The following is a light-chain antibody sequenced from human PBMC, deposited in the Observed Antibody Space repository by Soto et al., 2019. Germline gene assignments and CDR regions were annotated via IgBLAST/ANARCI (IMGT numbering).Light chain of an antibody. CDR2: RAS. CDR3: QQSITYPLT. J-gene: IGKJ1*01. CDR1: QNIDMY. V-gene: IGKV1-5*03. Sequence: DIQMTQSPSTLSASAGDRVTITCRASQNIDMYLAWYQQKPGQAPSLLIYRASSLQSGVPSRFSGSRSGTEFTLTISSLQPDDFATYYCQQSITYPLTFGQGTKVDIK.